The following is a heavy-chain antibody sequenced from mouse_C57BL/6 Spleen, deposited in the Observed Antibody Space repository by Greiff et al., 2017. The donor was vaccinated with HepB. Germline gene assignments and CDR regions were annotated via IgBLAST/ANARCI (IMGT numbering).Heavy chain of an antibody. J-gene: IGHJ1*03. V-gene: IGHV1-4*01. Sequence: QVQLQQSGAELARPGASVKMSCKASGYTFTSYTMHWVKQRPGQGLEWIGYINPSSGYTKYNQKFKDKATLTADKSSSTAYMQLSSLTSEDSAVYYCSRSRGNYGDWYFDVWGTGTTVTVSS. D-gene: IGHD2-1*01. CDR1: GYTFTSYT. CDR3: SRSRGNYGDWYFDV. CDR2: INPSSGYT.